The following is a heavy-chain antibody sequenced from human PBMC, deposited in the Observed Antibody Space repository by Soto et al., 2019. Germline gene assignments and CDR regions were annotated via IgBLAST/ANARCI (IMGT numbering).Heavy chain of an antibody. CDR2: ISAYNGNT. Sequence: QVQLVQSGAEVKKPGASVKVSCKASGYTFTSYGISWVRPAPGQGLEWMGWISAYNGNTNYAQKLQGRGTMTTGTSRSTAYRELRSLRAADTAVYYCARDSPPPREWGQGTLVTVSS. CDR3: ARDSPPPRE. CDR1: GYTFTSYG. V-gene: IGHV1-18*01. J-gene: IGHJ4*02.